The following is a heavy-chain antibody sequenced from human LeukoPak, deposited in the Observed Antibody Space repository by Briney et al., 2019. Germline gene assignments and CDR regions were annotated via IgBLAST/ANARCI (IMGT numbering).Heavy chain of an antibody. D-gene: IGHD6-19*01. V-gene: IGHV3-74*01. Sequence: PGGSLRPSCAASGFTFNNYWMHWVRQAPGKGLVWVSRINSDGSSTNYADSVKGRFTISRDNAKNTLYLQINSLRAEDTAVYYCSRAGGDTGWYLGEGSWGQGTLVTVSS. CDR2: INSDGSST. J-gene: IGHJ5*02. CDR3: SRAGGDTGWYLGEGS. CDR1: GFTFNNYW.